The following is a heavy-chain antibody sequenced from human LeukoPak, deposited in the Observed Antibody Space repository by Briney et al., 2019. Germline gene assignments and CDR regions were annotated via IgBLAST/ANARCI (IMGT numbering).Heavy chain of an antibody. CDR3: ARDRVVGATVYDY. CDR2: IYHSGST. CDR1: GGSFSGYY. J-gene: IGHJ4*02. V-gene: IGHV4-34*01. D-gene: IGHD1-26*01. Sequence: SETLSLTCAVYGGSFSGYYWTWIRQPPGKGLEWIGSIYHSGSTYYNPSLKSRVTISVDTPKNQFSLKLSSVTAADTAVYYCARDRVVGATVYDYWGQGTLVTVSS.